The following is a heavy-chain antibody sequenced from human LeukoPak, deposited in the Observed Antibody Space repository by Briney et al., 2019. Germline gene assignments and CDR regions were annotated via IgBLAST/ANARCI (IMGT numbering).Heavy chain of an antibody. V-gene: IGHV1-2*02. CDR3: ARDRGTYFDY. D-gene: IGHD1-26*01. J-gene: IGHJ4*02. CDR1: GYTFPGYY. Sequence: ASVKVSCKASGYTFPGYYMHWVRQAPGQGLEWMGWINPDSGGTNFEEKFRGRVTLSRDTSTSTAYLELDSLTSDDTAVYYCARDRGTYFDYWGRGTLVTVSS. CDR2: INPDSGGT.